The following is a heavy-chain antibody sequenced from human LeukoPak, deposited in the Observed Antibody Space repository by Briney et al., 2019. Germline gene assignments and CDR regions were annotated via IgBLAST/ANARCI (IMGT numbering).Heavy chain of an antibody. CDR1: GFNFRGYA. CDR3: VRDADGGNSWFDT. CDR2: ISGSGARA. V-gene: IGHV3-23*01. D-gene: IGHD4-23*01. Sequence: PGGSLRLSCAASGFNFRGYAMSWVRQAPGKGLEWVSAISGSGARAHYAESVRGRFTISRDNAKNSLYLQMNSLRAEDTALYYCVRDADGGNSWFDTWGQGTLVTVSS. J-gene: IGHJ5*02.